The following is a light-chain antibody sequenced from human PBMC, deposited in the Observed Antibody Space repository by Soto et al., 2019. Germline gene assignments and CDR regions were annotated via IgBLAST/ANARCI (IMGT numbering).Light chain of an antibody. CDR1: TGAVTSSHY. CDR3: SLSYSDVRV. CDR2: DTS. J-gene: IGLJ3*02. Sequence: QAVVTPEPSLTVSPGGTVTLTCGSSTGAVTSSHYPYWFQQKPGQAPRALIYDTSNKHSWTPARFSGSLLGGKPALILSGAQPEDEADYYCSLSYSDVRVFGGGTKLTVL. V-gene: IGLV7-46*01.